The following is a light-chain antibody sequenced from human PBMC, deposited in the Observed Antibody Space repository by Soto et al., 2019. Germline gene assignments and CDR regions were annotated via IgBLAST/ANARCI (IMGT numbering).Light chain of an antibody. J-gene: IGLJ1*01. CDR3: GTWDSSLSVSYV. V-gene: IGLV1-51*02. CDR1: SSNIGNNY. Sequence: QSALTQPPSVSAAPGQKVTISCSGSSSNIGNNYVSWYQQLPGTAPKLLIYENNKRPSGIPDRFSGSKSGTSATLGITGLQTGDEADYYCGTWDSSLSVSYVLGTGTKVTVL. CDR2: ENN.